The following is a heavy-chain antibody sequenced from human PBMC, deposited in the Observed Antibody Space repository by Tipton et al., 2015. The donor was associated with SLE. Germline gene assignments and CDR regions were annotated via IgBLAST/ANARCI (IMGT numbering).Heavy chain of an antibody. Sequence: SLRLSCAASGFTFSDYYMSWVRQAPGKGLEYISHISTTGAIYYTDSVKGRFTISRDNAKNSLYLQMNSLRAEDTAVYYCARASSNAFDYWGQGTLVTVSS. CDR3: ARASSNAFDY. D-gene: IGHD4-11*01. J-gene: IGHJ4*02. V-gene: IGHV3-11*01. CDR2: ISTTGAI. CDR1: GFTFSDYY.